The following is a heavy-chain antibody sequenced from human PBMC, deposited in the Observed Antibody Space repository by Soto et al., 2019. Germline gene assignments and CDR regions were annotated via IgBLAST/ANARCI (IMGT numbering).Heavy chain of an antibody. CDR1: GFTFSNYA. V-gene: IGHV3-23*01. CDR3: ALRYCSRTTCPPLNSYFYMDV. D-gene: IGHD2-2*01. CDR2: ISGSGGTT. Sequence: GGSLRLSCAASGFTFSNYAMTWVRQAPGKGLEWVSGISGSGGTTFYAGFVKGLFPISRDNSKNMLYLQMNSLRAEDTAVYYCALRYCSRTTCPPLNSYFYMDVWGKGTTVTVSS. J-gene: IGHJ6*03.